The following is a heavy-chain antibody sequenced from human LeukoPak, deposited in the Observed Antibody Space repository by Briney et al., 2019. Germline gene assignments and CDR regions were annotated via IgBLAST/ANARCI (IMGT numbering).Heavy chain of an antibody. CDR3: AKGSGWYV. V-gene: IGHV3-23*01. CDR1: GFTFSSSS. CDR2: ISGSGGST. J-gene: IGHJ4*02. D-gene: IGHD6-19*01. Sequence: GGSLRLSCAASGFTFSSSSMSWVRQALGKGLEWVSVISGSGGSTDYADSVKGRFTISRDNSKNTLYLQMNSLRAEDTAVYYCAKGSGWYVWGQGTLVTVSS.